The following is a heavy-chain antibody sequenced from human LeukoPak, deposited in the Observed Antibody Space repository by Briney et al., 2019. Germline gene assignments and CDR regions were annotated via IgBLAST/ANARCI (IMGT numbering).Heavy chain of an antibody. V-gene: IGHV3-30*03. CDR1: GFTFSNYV. J-gene: IGHJ6*03. CDR2: ISYDGTNK. D-gene: IGHD2-2*01. Sequence: GGSLRLSCAASGFTFSNYVIHWVRQAPGKGLEWLAVISYDGTNKYYADFVKGRFTISRDHSQSTVDLQMNTLGGADTAVYYCVRSTTYYNMDVWGKGTTVTVSS. CDR3: VRSTTYYNMDV.